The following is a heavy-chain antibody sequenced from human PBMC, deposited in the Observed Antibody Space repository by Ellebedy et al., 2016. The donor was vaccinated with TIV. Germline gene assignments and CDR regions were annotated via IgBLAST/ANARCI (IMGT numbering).Heavy chain of an antibody. Sequence: AASVKVSCKASGYTFTSYYMHWVRQAPGQGLEWMGIINPSGGSTSYAQKLQGRVTMTRDTSTSTFYMELSSLRSEDTAVYYCARGLGYCSGGSCPNFDYWGQGTLVTVSS. J-gene: IGHJ4*02. V-gene: IGHV1-46*04. D-gene: IGHD2-15*01. CDR1: GYTFTSYY. CDR2: INPSGGST. CDR3: ARGLGYCSGGSCPNFDY.